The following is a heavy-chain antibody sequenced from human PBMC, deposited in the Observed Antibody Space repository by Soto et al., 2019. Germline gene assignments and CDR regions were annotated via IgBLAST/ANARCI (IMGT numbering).Heavy chain of an antibody. CDR3: DRHPGPTLSEKGVDP. CDR2: SSTYSGDT. Sequence: QVHLVQSGVEVKTPGASVKGSCQASGYTFFTYDISWVRQAPEQGLEWMGWSSTYSGDTTYGQKFQGTAPMTTDTYTTTASLELRTLSSDDTSAYYRDRHPGPTLSEKGVDPWGQGPLVTVSS. J-gene: IGHJ5*02. V-gene: IGHV1-18*01. D-gene: IGHD2-2*01. CDR1: GYTFFTYD.